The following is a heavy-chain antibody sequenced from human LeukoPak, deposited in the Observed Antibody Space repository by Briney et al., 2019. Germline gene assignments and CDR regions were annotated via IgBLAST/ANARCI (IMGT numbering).Heavy chain of an antibody. CDR2: IYPGDSDT. D-gene: IGHD6-13*01. V-gene: IGHV5-51*01. CDR3: ARPQGAAAGTQYFQF. Sequence: GESLKISCQGSGYSFSTYWIGWVRQMPGKGLEWMGIIYPGDSDTKYSPSFQGRVTIPADKSISTAYLQWSSLKASDTAVYYCARPQGAAAGTQYFQFWGQGTLVTVSS. J-gene: IGHJ1*01. CDR1: GYSFSTYW.